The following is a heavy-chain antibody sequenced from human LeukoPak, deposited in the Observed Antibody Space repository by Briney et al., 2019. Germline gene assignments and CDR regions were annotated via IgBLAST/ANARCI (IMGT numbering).Heavy chain of an antibody. CDR3: ARGRSYYYGSGSYRGWFDP. CDR2: ICSGGST. V-gene: IGHV3-53*01. CDR1: GFTVSSNN. J-gene: IGHJ5*02. D-gene: IGHD3-10*01. Sequence: PGGSLRLSCAASGFTVSSNNMSWVRQAPGKGLEWVSVICSGGSTYYADSVKGRFTISRDNSKNTLYLQMNSLRAEDTAVYYCARGRSYYYGSGSYRGWFDPWGQGTLVTVSS.